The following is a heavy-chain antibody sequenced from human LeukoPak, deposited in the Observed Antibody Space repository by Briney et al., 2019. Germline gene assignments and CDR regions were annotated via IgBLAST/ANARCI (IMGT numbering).Heavy chain of an antibody. D-gene: IGHD3-22*01. CDR1: GFTFRNYG. CDR3: AKERTYYYDSSGYYLGD. Sequence: GGSLRLSCTASGFTFRNYGMHWVRQARGKGLEWVSGISGSGGSTYYADSVKGRFTISRDNSKNTLYLQMNSLRAEDTAVYYCAKERTYYYDSSGYYLGDWGQGTLVTVSS. J-gene: IGHJ4*02. CDR2: ISGSGGST. V-gene: IGHV3-23*01.